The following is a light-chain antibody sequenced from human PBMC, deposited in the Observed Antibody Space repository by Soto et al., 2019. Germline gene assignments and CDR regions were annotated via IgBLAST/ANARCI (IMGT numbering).Light chain of an antibody. CDR1: QSVSNNY. CDR2: GAS. J-gene: IGKJ5*01. CDR3: QQYGSSPPIT. Sequence: EIVLTQSPGNLSLSPGERATLSYRASQSVSNNYLAWYQQKPGQAPRLLIYGASSRAPGIPDRFSGSGSGTDFTLTISRLEPEDFAVYYCQQYGSSPPITFGQGTRLEIK. V-gene: IGKV3-20*01.